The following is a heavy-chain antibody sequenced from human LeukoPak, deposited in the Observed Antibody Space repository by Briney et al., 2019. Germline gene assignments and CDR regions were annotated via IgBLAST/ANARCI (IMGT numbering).Heavy chain of an antibody. Sequence: GGSLRLSCTASGFTFSSYSMNWVRQAPGKGLEYVSAISSNGGSTYYANSVKGRFTISRDNSKNTLYLQMGSLRAEDMAVYYCASFAYCSGGSCYGRAAFDIWGQGTMVTVSS. V-gene: IGHV3-64*01. CDR1: GFTFSSYS. CDR2: ISSNGGST. J-gene: IGHJ3*02. D-gene: IGHD2-15*01. CDR3: ASFAYCSGGSCYGRAAFDI.